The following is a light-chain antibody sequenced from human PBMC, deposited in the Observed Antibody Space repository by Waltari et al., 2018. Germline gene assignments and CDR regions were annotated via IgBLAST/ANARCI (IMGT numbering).Light chain of an antibody. CDR2: LNSDGSH. CDR3: QTWDTDIHVV. J-gene: IGLJ2*01. V-gene: IGLV4-69*01. Sequence: QLVLTQSPSASASLGASVKLTCTLSRGHTTSAIASHQPQPKKGPRFLMKLNSDGSHTKGDGTPDRFSGSSSGAARFLTIARLQSEDEGDYYCQTWDTDIHVVFGGGTKL. CDR1: RGHTTSA.